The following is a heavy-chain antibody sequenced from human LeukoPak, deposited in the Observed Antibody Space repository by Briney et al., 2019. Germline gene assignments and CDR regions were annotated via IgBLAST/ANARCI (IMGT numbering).Heavy chain of an antibody. J-gene: IGHJ6*03. Sequence: ASVKVSCKASGYTFTNNFMHWVRQAPGQGLEWIGIINPSGDNTWYAQKFQGRVTMTRDMATSTDYLEVSSLRSEDTAVYYCARDWGVEARPGYMDVWGKGTTVTVSS. CDR2: INPSGDNT. CDR3: ARDWGVEARPGYMDV. CDR1: GYTFTNNF. V-gene: IGHV1-46*01. D-gene: IGHD6-6*01.